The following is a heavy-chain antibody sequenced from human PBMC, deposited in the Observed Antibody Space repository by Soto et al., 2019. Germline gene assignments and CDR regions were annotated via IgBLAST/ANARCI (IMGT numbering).Heavy chain of an antibody. CDR1: GFTVTSNY. CDR3: AREEVEMPTP. J-gene: IGHJ4*02. CDR2: IYTGGGT. V-gene: IGHV3-66*01. D-gene: IGHD2-15*01. Sequence: EVQLVESGGGLVQPGGSLRLSCVASGFTVTSNYMIWVRQAPGKGLEWISVIYTGGGTKYADSVKGRFTISRGTSRNTVYLHMDSLRVEDTAVYYCAREEVEMPTPWGQGTLVTVSS.